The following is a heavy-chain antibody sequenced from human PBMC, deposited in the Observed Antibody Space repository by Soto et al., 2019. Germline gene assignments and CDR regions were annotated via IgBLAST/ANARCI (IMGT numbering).Heavy chain of an antibody. CDR2: IFHSGST. D-gene: IGHD1-26*01. CDR1: GASIRSNNR. V-gene: IGHV4-4*02. Sequence: QVQLQESGPGLVKPSGTLSLTCAVSGASIRSNNRWSWVRQPAGKGLEWIGEIFHSGSTNYNPSLKTRLTISVGESKNQFSLKLSSVTAADTAVYYCARVYSGSYSDSWGRGTLVTVSS. J-gene: IGHJ4*02. CDR3: ARVYSGSYSDS.